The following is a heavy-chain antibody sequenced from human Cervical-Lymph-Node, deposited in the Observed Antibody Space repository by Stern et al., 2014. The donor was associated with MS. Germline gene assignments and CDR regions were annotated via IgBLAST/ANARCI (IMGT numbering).Heavy chain of an antibody. V-gene: IGHV2-5*02. CDR1: GFSFSTSGVG. D-gene: IGHD2-2*01. J-gene: IGHJ4*02. CDR2: IYWDDSK. Sequence: QITLKESGPTLVKPTQTLTLTCTFSGFSFSTSGVGVGWIRQPPGKALEWLAFIYWDDSKRYSPSLKNRLTITKDTSKNQVVLTMNNMDPVDTATFYCATHAPGVVPAALDYWGQGTLVTVSS. CDR3: ATHAPGVVPAALDY.